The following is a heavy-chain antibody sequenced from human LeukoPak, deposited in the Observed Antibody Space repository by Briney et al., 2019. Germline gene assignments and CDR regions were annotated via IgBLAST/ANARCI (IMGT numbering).Heavy chain of an antibody. V-gene: IGHV4-59*08. CDR2: IYYSGST. CDR3: ARRGYSSGWYYFDY. J-gene: IGHJ4*02. CDR1: GGSISSYY. D-gene: IGHD6-19*01. Sequence: PSETLSLTCTVSGGSISSYYWSWIRQPPGKGLEWIGYIYYSGSTNYNPSLKSRVTISVDTSKNQFSLQLSSVTAADTAVYYCARRGYSSGWYYFDYWGQGTLVTVSS.